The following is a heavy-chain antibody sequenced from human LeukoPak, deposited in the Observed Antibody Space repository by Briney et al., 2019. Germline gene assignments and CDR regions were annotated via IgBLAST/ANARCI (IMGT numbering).Heavy chain of an antibody. D-gene: IGHD3-3*01. CDR1: GFTFSSYG. CDR3: ARVYELLTILGFDY. CDR2: IWYDGSNK. J-gene: IGHJ4*02. V-gene: IGHV3-33*01. Sequence: GGSLRLSCAASGFTFSSYGMHWVRQAPGKGLEWVAVIWYDGSNKYYADSVKGRFTISRDNSKNTLYLQMNSLRAEDTAVYYCARVYELLTILGFDYWGQGPLATVSS.